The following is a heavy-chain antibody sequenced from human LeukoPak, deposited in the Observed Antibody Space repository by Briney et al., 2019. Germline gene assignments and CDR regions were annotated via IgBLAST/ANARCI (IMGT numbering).Heavy chain of an antibody. D-gene: IGHD2-15*01. V-gene: IGHV1-69*05. Sequence: SSVKVSRKASGGTFSSYAISWVRQAPGQGLEWMGRIIPIFGTANYAQKFQGRVTITTDESTSTAYMELSSLRSEDTAVYYCASSQPPRRYCSGGSCSQGWFDPWGQGTLVTVSS. J-gene: IGHJ5*02. CDR2: IIPIFGTA. CDR3: ASSQPPRRYCSGGSCSQGWFDP. CDR1: GGTFSSYA.